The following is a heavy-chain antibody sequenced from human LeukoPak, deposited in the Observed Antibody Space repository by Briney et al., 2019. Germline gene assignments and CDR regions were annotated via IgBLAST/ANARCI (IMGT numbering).Heavy chain of an antibody. CDR1: GFTFNSCG. D-gene: IGHD3-10*01. V-gene: IGHV3-30*02. CDR2: ILYDGSKK. CDR3: AKDITYYGLGNYPFDY. Sequence: GGSLRLSCAASGFTFNSCGMHWVRQAPGKGLEWVAFILYDGSKKYYGDSVQGRFTISRDNSKNTLYLQMNSLRDEDTAVYYCAKDITYYGLGNYPFDYWGQGTLVTVSS. J-gene: IGHJ4*02.